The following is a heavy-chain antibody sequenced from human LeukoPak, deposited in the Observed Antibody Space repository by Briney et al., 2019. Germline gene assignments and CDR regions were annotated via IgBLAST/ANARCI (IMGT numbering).Heavy chain of an antibody. J-gene: IGHJ6*03. CDR1: GFTFSSYD. V-gene: IGHV3-23*01. CDR2: ISGSGDST. Sequence: PGGSLRLSCAASGFTFSSYDMSWVRQAPGKGLEWVSAISGSGDSTYYTDSVKGRFTISRDNSKNALYLQMNSLRAEDTAVYYCARGSPYGRSYYYYYMDVWGKGTTVTISS. CDR3: ARGSPYGRSYYYYYMDV. D-gene: IGHD3-16*01.